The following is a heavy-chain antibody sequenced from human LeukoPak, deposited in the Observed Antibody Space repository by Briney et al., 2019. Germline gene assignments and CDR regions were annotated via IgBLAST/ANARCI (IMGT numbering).Heavy chain of an antibody. Sequence: SVKVSCKASGGTFSSYAISWVRQAPGQGLEWMGRIIPIFGTANYAQKFQSRVTITTDESTSTAYMELSSLRSEDTAVYYCAREGGSMIPFDYWGQGTLVTVSS. J-gene: IGHJ4*02. V-gene: IGHV1-69*05. CDR2: IIPIFGTA. CDR1: GGTFSSYA. CDR3: AREGGSMIPFDY. D-gene: IGHD3-10*01.